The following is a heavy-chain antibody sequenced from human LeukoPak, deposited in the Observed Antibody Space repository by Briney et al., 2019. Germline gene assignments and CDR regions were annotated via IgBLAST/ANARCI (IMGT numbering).Heavy chain of an antibody. CDR1: GFTFSSYG. Sequence: GGSLRLSCAASGFTFSSYGMHWVRQAPGKGLEWVAVIWYDGSNKYYADSVKGRFTISRDNSKNTLYLQMNSLRAEDTAVYYCARGGGIRYYDSSGYQGPFDYWGQGTLVTVSS. CDR3: ARGGGIRYYDSSGYQGPFDY. V-gene: IGHV3-33*01. J-gene: IGHJ4*02. CDR2: IWYDGSNK. D-gene: IGHD3-22*01.